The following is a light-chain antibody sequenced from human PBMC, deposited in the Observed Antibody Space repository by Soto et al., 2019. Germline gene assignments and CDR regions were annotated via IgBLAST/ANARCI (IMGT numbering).Light chain of an antibody. CDR3: QQRSNWPLT. V-gene: IGKV3-11*01. Sequence: EIVLTQSPATLSLSPGARATLSCRASQSVSTYLAWYQQKPGQAPSLLIYDASNRATGLPARFSGSGSGTDFTLTISSLEPEDFAVYDCQQRSNWPLTFGGGTMVEIK. CDR1: QSVSTY. J-gene: IGKJ4*01. CDR2: DAS.